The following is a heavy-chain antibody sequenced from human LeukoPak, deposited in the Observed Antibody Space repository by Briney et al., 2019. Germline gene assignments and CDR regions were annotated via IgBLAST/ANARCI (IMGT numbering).Heavy chain of an antibody. V-gene: IGHV4-4*07. CDR3: ARRVGRWFGERAYYYNYMDV. CDR2: VYTSGSI. Sequence: SETLSLTCTVSGASISSYWWTWIRQPAGKGLEWIGRVYTSGSITYNPSLRSRVTMSVDTSKNQLSLKLSSVTAADTAVYYCARRVGRWFGERAYYYNYMDVWDKGTTVTISS. J-gene: IGHJ6*03. D-gene: IGHD3-10*01. CDR1: GASISSYW.